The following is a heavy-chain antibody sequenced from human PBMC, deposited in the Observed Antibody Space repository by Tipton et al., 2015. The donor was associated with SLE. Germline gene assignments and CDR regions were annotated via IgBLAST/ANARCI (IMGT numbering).Heavy chain of an antibody. J-gene: IGHJ3*01. CDR3: VQDMSPGGAEL. CDR1: GFTFSSFW. CDR2: IKQDGSEK. V-gene: IGHV3-7*03. Sequence: SLRLSCAASGFTFSSFWMNWVRQAPGKGLEWVANIKQDGSEKYYVDSLKGRFTISRDRAKNSVYLEMNSLRVDDTALYYCVQDMSPGGAELWGQGTMVTVS. D-gene: IGHD1-26*01.